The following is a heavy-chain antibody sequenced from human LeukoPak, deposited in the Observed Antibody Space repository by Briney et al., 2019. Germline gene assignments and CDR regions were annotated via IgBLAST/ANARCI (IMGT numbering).Heavy chain of an antibody. J-gene: IGHJ3*02. CDR2: ISYDGFNK. Sequence: GGSLRLSCAASGFTFSSYAMHWVRQAPGKGLEWVAVISYDGFNKYYADSVKGRFTISRDNSKNTLYLQMNSLRAEDTAVYYCARIQVDTAMSHDALDIWGQGTMVTVSS. D-gene: IGHD5-18*01. CDR1: GFTFSSYA. V-gene: IGHV3-30*04. CDR3: ARIQVDTAMSHDALDI.